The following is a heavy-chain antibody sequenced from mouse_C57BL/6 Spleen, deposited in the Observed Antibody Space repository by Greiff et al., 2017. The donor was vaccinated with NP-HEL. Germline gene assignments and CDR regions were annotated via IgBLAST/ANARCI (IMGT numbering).Heavy chain of an antibody. V-gene: IGHV1-15*01. D-gene: IGHD2-5*01. CDR2: IDPETGGT. J-gene: IGHJ2*01. CDR3: TGTIVTSYYFDY. CDR1: GYTFTDYE. Sequence: QVHVKQSGAELVRPGASVTLSCKASGYTFTDYEMHWVKQTPVHGLEWIGAIDPETGGTAYNQKFKGKAILTADKSSSTAYMALRSLTSEDSAVYYCTGTIVTSYYFDYWGQGTTLTVSS.